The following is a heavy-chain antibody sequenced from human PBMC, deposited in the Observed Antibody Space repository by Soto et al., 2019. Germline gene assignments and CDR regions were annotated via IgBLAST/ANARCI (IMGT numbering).Heavy chain of an antibody. CDR2: IYYSGST. Sequence: SETLSLTCTVSGGSISSYYLSWIRQPPGKGLEWIGYIYYSGSTNYNPSPKSRVTISVDTSKNQFSLKLSSVTAADTAVYYCARYSSSWYYFDYWGQGTLVTVSS. CDR1: GGSISSYY. CDR3: ARYSSSWYYFDY. V-gene: IGHV4-59*08. D-gene: IGHD6-13*01. J-gene: IGHJ4*02.